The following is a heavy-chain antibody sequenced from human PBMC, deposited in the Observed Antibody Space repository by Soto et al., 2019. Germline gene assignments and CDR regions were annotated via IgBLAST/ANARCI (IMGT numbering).Heavy chain of an antibody. CDR2: IKQDGSQK. J-gene: IGHJ4*02. V-gene: IGHV3-7*04. CDR1: GFSFSTYW. CDR3: VRGGWSVDY. Sequence: EVQLGESGGGLVQPGGSLRLSCEVSGFSFSTYWMSWVRQAAGKGLEWVANIKQDGSQKNYVDSVKGRFTISRDNAKHSLWLKMSSLRAEDTAVYYCVRGGWSVDYWGQGTLVIVSS. D-gene: IGHD2-8*01.